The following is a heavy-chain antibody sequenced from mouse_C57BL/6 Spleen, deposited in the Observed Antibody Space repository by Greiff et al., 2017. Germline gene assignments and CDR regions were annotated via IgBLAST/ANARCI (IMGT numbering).Heavy chain of an antibody. Sequence: EVKLMESGPVLVKPGASVKMSCKASGYTFTDYYMNWVKQSHGKSLEWIGVINPYNGGTSYNQKFKGKATLTVDKSSSTAYMELNSLTSEDSAVYYCATYGEAWFAYWGQGTLVTVSA. J-gene: IGHJ3*01. V-gene: IGHV1-19*01. CDR2: INPYNGGT. D-gene: IGHD1-1*01. CDR1: GYTFTDYY. CDR3: ATYGEAWFAY.